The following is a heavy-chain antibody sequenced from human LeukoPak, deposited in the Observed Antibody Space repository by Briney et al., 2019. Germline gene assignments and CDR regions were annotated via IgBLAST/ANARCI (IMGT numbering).Heavy chain of an antibody. CDR2: ISYDGSNK. V-gene: IGHV3-30-3*01. Sequence: GGSLRLSCAASGFTFSSYAMHWVRQAPGKGLEWVAVISYDGSNKYYADSVKGRFTISRDNSRNTLYLQMNSLRAEDTAVYYCAREVLRFLEWLLIPYAFDIWGQGTMVTVSS. CDR3: AREVLRFLEWLLIPYAFDI. CDR1: GFTFSSYA. J-gene: IGHJ3*02. D-gene: IGHD3-3*01.